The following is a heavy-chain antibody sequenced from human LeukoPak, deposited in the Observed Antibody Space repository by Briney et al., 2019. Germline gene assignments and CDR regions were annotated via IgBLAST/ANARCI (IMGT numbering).Heavy chain of an antibody. Sequence: GSLRLSCAAPGFTFSSYGMHWVRQAPGKGLEWVAVISYDGSNKYYADSVKGRFTISRDNSKNTLYLQMNSLRAEDTAVYYCAKDLVGDFDAFDIWGQGTMVTVSS. J-gene: IGHJ3*02. CDR3: AKDLVGDFDAFDI. V-gene: IGHV3-30*18. CDR2: ISYDGSNK. CDR1: GFTFSSYG. D-gene: IGHD2-21*02.